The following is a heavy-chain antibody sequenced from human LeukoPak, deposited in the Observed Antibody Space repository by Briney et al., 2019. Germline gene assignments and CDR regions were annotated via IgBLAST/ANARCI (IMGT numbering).Heavy chain of an antibody. CDR2: ISSSSSYI. J-gene: IGHJ6*02. V-gene: IGHV3-21*01. CDR3: ARDTTYSSSWFDGYYYYGMDV. CDR1: GFTFSSHL. Sequence: PGGSLRLSCAASGFTFSSHLMHWVRQAPGKGLEWVSSISSSSSYIYYADSVKGRFTISRDNAKNSLYLQMNSLRAEDTAVYYCARDTTYSSSWFDGYYYYGMDVWGQGTTVTVSS. D-gene: IGHD6-13*01.